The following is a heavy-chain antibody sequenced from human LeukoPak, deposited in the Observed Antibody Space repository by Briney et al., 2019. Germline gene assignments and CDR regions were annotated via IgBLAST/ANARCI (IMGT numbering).Heavy chain of an antibody. CDR2: INPNSGGA. V-gene: IGHV1-2*02. J-gene: IGHJ4*02. Sequence: ASVKVSCKASGYTFTEYYMHWVRQAPGQGLEWIGWINPNSGGANYAEKFQGRVTMTRDTSISPAYMERSRLRYDDTALYYCARGQSLNDYWGQGTLVTVSS. CDR1: GYTFTEYY. CDR3: ARGQSLNDY.